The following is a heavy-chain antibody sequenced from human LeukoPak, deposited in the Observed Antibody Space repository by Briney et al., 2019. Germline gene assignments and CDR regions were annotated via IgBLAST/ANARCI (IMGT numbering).Heavy chain of an antibody. CDR3: ARDHWNWNDRNDWFGP. V-gene: IGHV3-7*01. D-gene: IGHD1-1*01. CDR2: INKDGGEK. CDR1: GFTFSSYW. J-gene: IGHJ5*02. Sequence: GGSLRLSCAASGFTFSSYWMSWVRQAPGKGLEWVANINKDGGEKYYVDSVKGRFTISRDNAKNSLYLQMNSLRAEDTAVYYCARDHWNWNDRNDWFGPWGQGTLVTVSS.